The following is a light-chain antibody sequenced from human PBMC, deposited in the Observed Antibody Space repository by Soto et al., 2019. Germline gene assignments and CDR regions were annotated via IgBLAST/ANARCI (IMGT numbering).Light chain of an antibody. CDR3: QQRTNWLT. V-gene: IGKV3-11*01. CDR1: QSVSDY. Sequence: EIVLTQSPATLSLSPGERATLSCRASQSVSDYIAWYQQKPGQPPRLLIYDTSNRATGVPARFSGSGSGTDFTLTISSLEPEDFAIYYCQQRTNWLTFSGGTKVEIK. CDR2: DTS. J-gene: IGKJ4*01.